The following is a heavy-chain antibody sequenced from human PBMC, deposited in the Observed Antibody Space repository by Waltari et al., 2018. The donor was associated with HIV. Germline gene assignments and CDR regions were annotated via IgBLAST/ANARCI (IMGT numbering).Heavy chain of an antibody. D-gene: IGHD3-10*01. J-gene: IGHJ6*02. V-gene: IGHV4-61*02. CDR2: TYVSGAT. Sequence: QLEESGPGLGRHSQTLSLTCTLPGGFINDRRFYCSWLRQPAGRVREWIGRTYVSGATDPDPAPGGRVATSRGTSGKQSSLRLTSVTAADAAVYSCARGTCFMVRGVSPYYVFNGVDVWGRGTTVSVSS. CDR3: ARGTCFMVRGVSPYYVFNGVDV. CDR1: GGFINDRRFY.